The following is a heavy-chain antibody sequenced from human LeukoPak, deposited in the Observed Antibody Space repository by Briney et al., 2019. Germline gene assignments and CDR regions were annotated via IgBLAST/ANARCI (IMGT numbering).Heavy chain of an antibody. D-gene: IGHD3-22*01. J-gene: IGHJ4*02. CDR1: GDSVSSNSAA. CDR2: TYCRSKWYN. V-gene: IGHV6-1*01. Sequence: SQTLSLTCAISGDSVSSNSAAWNWIRQSPSRGLEWLGRTYCRSKWYNDYAVSVKSRITNNPDTSKNQFSLQQNSVTPEDTAVYYCGRSSGYYQEFDYWGQGTLVTVSS. CDR3: GRSSGYYQEFDY.